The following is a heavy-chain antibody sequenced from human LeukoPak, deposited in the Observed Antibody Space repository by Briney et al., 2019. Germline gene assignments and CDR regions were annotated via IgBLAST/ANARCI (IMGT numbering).Heavy chain of an antibody. J-gene: IGHJ4*02. CDR3: ARVASSGIVGTTKGFDY. V-gene: IGHV3-30-3*01. Sequence: GGSLRLSCAASGFTFSNHAMHWVRQAPGKGLEWVAVISYDGSNKKYADSVKGRFTISRDNAKNTVYLQMNSPRTEDTAVYYCARVASSGIVGTTKGFDYWGQGTLVTVSS. CDR1: GFTFSNHA. D-gene: IGHD1-26*01. CDR2: ISYDGSNK.